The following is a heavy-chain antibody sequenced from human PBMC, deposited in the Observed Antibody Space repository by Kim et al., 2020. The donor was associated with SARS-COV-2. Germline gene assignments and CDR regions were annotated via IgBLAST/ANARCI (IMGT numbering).Heavy chain of an antibody. J-gene: IGHJ4*02. D-gene: IGHD3-10*01. Sequence: SETLFLTCTVSGGSISSSSYYWGWIRQPPGKGLEWIGSIYYSGSTYYNPSLKSRVTISVDTSKNQFSLKLSSVTAADTAVYYCARDPGVLLWFGPWKWGQGNLVTVSS. CDR2: IYYSGST. CDR1: GGSISSSSYY. CDR3: ARDPGVLLWFGPWK. V-gene: IGHV4-39*07.